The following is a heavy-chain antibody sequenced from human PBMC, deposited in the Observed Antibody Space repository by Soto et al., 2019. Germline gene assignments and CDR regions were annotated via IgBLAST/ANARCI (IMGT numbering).Heavy chain of an antibody. Sequence: ASVKVSCKASGYTFTSYAMHWVRQAPGQRLEWMGWFNAGNGNTKYSQKFQGRVTITRDTSASTAYMELSSLRSEDTAVYYCATTAPTGKFSSSWSNYYYYGMDVWGQGTTVTVSS. D-gene: IGHD6-13*01. J-gene: IGHJ6*02. CDR2: FNAGNGNT. V-gene: IGHV1-3*01. CDR1: GYTFTSYA. CDR3: ATTAPTGKFSSSWSNYYYYGMDV.